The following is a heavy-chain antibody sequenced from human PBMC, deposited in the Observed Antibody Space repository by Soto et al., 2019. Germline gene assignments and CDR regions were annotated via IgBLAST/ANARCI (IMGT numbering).Heavy chain of an antibody. CDR3: ARVDDSSGYYLDY. J-gene: IGHJ4*02. CDR1: GFTFSDHY. Sequence: EVQLVESGGGLVQPGGSLRLSCAASGFTFSDHYMDWVRQAPGKGLEWVGRTRNKANSYTTEYAASVKGRFTISRDDSKNSLYLQMNSLKTEDTAGYYCARVDDSSGYYLDYWGQGTLVTVSS. CDR2: TRNKANSYTT. V-gene: IGHV3-72*01. D-gene: IGHD3-22*01.